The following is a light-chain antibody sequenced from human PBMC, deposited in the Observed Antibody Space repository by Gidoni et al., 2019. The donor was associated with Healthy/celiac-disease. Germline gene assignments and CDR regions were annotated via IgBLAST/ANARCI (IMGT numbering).Light chain of an antibody. CDR3: QQYYSTPRT. J-gene: IGKJ1*01. Sequence: DIVMTQSPDSLAVSLGERATINCKSSQSVLYSSNNKNYVAWYQHKPGQPPKLLIYWASTRESGVPDRFSGSGSGTDFTLTSSSLQAEDVAVYYCQQYYSTPRTFGQGTKVEIK. V-gene: IGKV4-1*01. CDR2: WAS. CDR1: QSVLYSSNNKNY.